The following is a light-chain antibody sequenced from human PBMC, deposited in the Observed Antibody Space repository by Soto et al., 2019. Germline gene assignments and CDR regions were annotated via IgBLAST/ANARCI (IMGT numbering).Light chain of an antibody. V-gene: IGKV3-20*01. CDR2: GVS. CDR3: QQYDSSPRT. CDR1: QRFTSNS. J-gene: IGKJ1*01. Sequence: EIMLTQSPGTLSLSPGGRATLSCRSSQRFTSNSLAWYQHTPGQAPRLLISGVSNRATGIPARFSGSGSVTDFAPTLTRLEPEDVAAYYCQQYDSSPRTFGQGTKVDTK.